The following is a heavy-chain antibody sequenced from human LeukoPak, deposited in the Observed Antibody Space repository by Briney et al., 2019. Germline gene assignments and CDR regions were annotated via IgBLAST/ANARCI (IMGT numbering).Heavy chain of an antibody. CDR3: ARNNGMDV. CDR1: GFTFSDYY. Sequence: GGSLRLSCAASGFTFSDYYMTWVRQVPGRGPEWVVNVNRDGSETYYLDSVKGRFTISKDNAKNSLYLQMNSLRAEDTALYHCARNNGMDVWGQGTTVIVSS. V-gene: IGHV3-7*03. J-gene: IGHJ6*02. CDR2: VNRDGSET.